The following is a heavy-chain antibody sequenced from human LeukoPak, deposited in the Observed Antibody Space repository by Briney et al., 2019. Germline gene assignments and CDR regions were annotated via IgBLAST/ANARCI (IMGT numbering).Heavy chain of an antibody. V-gene: IGHV3-30*03. D-gene: IGHD1-1*01. J-gene: IGHJ4*02. Sequence: GGSLRLSCAASGFTLSTCGMHWVRQAPGKGLEWVAMISHDGNSKQYADFARGRFTISRDNSKNTLYLEMNSLRTEDTAVYHCARDRTGNDYWGQGALVTVSS. CDR1: GFTLSTCG. CDR2: ISHDGNSK. CDR3: ARDRTGNDY.